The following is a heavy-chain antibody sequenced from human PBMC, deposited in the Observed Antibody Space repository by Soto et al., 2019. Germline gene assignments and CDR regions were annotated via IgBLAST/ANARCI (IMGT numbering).Heavy chain of an antibody. D-gene: IGHD2-2*01. CDR1: GGSISSYY. CDR3: ARAAGYCSSTSCYADYYYYYMDV. CDR2: IYYSGST. V-gene: IGHV4-59*12. Sequence: TLSLTCTVSGGSISSYYWSWIRQPPGKGLEWIGYIYYSGSTNYNPSLKSRVTISVDTSKNQFSLNLSSVTAADTAVYYCARAAGYCSSTSCYADYYYYYMDVWGKGTTVTVSS. J-gene: IGHJ6*03.